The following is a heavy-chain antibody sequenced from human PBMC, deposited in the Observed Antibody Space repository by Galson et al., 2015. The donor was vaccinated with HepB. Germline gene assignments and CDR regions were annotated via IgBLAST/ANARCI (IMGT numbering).Heavy chain of an antibody. CDR1: GGSISSAGYS. CDR2: IYHSGST. J-gene: IGHJ5*02. Sequence: TLSLTCAVSGGSISSAGYSWSWIRQPPGKGLEWIGYIYHSGSTHYNPSLKSRVTMSVDKSKNQFSLKLSSVTAADTAVYYCCGVRDLWSSGNSWFDPWGLGTLVTVSS. V-gene: IGHV4-30-2*01. D-gene: IGHD3-3*01. CDR3: CGVRDLWSSGNSWFDP.